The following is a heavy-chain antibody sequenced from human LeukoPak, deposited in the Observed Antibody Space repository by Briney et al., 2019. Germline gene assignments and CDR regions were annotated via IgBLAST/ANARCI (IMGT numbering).Heavy chain of an antibody. V-gene: IGHV1-2*06. Sequence: GASVKVSCKASGYTFVDYFIHWVRQAPRQGLEWMGRINTDSGGAEYEQKFQGRVIMTRDTSISTAYVEVSGLTSDDTAVYYCARDFTSTPNWEFDYWGQGTLVTVSS. CDR1: GYTFVDYF. D-gene: IGHD1-26*01. CDR2: INTDSGGA. J-gene: IGHJ4*02. CDR3: ARDFTSTPNWEFDY.